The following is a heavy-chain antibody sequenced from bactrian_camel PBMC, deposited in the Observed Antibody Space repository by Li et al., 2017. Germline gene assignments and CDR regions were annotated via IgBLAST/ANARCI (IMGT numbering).Heavy chain of an antibody. CDR1: GHSRGSNC. J-gene: IGHJ6*01. CDR3: AADASIRSCLSGDGFAY. V-gene: IGHV3-3*01. Sequence: HVQLVESGGGSVQTGGSLRLSCVVSGHSRGSNCVGWYRLPPGRAPAEREGIAAIRRSGGETWYAGSVKGRFTISQDSARNTVYLQMNSLKPEDTGIYHCAADASIRSCLSGDGFAYWGQGTQVTVS. D-gene: IGHD2*01. CDR2: IRRSGGET.